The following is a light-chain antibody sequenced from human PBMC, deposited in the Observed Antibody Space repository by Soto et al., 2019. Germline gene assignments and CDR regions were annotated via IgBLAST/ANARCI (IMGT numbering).Light chain of an antibody. Sequence: EIVLTQSPGSLSLSPGERATLSCRASQSVSSTFFAWYQQKPGQAPRLLIYGAFNRATGIPDRFSGSGSGTDFTLTMSRLEPEDFAVYFCQQYASSVTFGQGTKVEI. J-gene: IGKJ1*01. CDR1: QSVSSTF. CDR3: QQYASSVT. V-gene: IGKV3-20*01. CDR2: GAF.